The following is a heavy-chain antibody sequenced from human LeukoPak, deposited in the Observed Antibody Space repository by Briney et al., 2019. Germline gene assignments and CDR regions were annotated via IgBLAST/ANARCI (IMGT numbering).Heavy chain of an antibody. CDR1: GFTFSSYG. D-gene: IGHD6-19*01. V-gene: IGHV3-30*03. J-gene: IGHJ4*02. CDR3: ARGDKSSGWYFFDY. Sequence: PGRSLRLSCAASGFTFSSYGMHWVRQAPGKGLEWVAVISYDGSNKYYADSVKGRFTISRDNSKNTLYLQMNSLRAEDTAVYYCARGDKSSGWYFFDYWGQGALVTVSS. CDR2: ISYDGSNK.